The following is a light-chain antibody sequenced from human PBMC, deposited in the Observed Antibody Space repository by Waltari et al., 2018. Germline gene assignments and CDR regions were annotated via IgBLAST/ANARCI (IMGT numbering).Light chain of an antibody. CDR3: CSYTGNSASE. V-gene: IGLV2-23*02. CDR1: SNDVGHYNL. CDR2: EVN. J-gene: IGLJ3*02. Sequence: QSALTQPASVSGSPGQSITISCAGPSNDVGHYNLFSWYQQQPGKVPKLILYEVNKRPSGVSNRFSGSKSANTASLTISGLQAEDEADYYCCSYTGNSASEFGGGTKLIVL.